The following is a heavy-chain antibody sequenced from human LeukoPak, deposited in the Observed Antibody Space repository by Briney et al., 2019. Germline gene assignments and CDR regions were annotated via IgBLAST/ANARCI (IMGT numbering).Heavy chain of an antibody. CDR1: GFTFSSYG. V-gene: IGHV3-30*18. D-gene: IGHD3-22*01. Sequence: GGSLRLSCAASGFTFSSYGMHWVRQAPGKGLEWVAVISYDGSNKYYADSVKGRFTISRDNSKNTLYLQMNSLRAEDTAVYYCAKDTYYDSSGYLNTFDYWGQGTLVTASS. CDR2: ISYDGSNK. CDR3: AKDTYYDSSGYLNTFDY. J-gene: IGHJ4*02.